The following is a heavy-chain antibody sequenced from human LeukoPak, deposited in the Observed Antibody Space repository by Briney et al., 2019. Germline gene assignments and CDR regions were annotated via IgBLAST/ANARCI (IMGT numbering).Heavy chain of an antibody. Sequence: SETLSLTCTVSGGSISSYYWSWIRQPAGKGLEWIGRIYTSGSTNYNPSLRSRVTMSVDTSKNQFSLKLSSVTAADTAVYYCARVGYSYGRHGNWFDPWGQGTLVTVSS. CDR1: GGSISSYY. CDR3: ARVGYSYGRHGNWFDP. CDR2: IYTSGST. J-gene: IGHJ5*02. V-gene: IGHV4-4*07. D-gene: IGHD5-18*01.